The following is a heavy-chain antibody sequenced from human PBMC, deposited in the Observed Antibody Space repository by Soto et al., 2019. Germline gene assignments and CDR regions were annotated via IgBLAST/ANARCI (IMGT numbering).Heavy chain of an antibody. J-gene: IGHJ6*02. D-gene: IGHD3-10*01. V-gene: IGHV1-3*01. CDR2: INAGNGTT. CDR1: RYTFTSYA. Sequence: GASVKVTSKASRYTFTSYAMHWARQAQGQRLEWMGWINAGNGTTKYSQKFQGRVTITRDTSASTAYMELSSLRSEDTAVYYCASAITMVRGAVYYYYGMDVWGQGTTVTVS. CDR3: ASAITMVRGAVYYYYGMDV.